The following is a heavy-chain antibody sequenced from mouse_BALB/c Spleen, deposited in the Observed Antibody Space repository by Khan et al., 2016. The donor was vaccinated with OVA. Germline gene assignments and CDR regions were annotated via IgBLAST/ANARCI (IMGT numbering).Heavy chain of an antibody. CDR2: ISYSGST. CDR3: ARWFTY. V-gene: IGHV3-2*02. J-gene: IGHJ3*01. CDR1: GYSITSDYA. Sequence: EVQLQESGPGLVKPSQSLSLTCTVTGYSITSDYAWNWIRQFPGNKLEWMGYISYSGSTTYTPSLTSRISITRDTSKNQFFLQLNSVTTEDTATYYCARWFTYWGQGTLVTVSA.